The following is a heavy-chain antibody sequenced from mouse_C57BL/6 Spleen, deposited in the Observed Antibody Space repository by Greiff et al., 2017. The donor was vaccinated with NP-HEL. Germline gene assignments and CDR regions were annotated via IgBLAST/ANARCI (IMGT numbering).Heavy chain of an antibody. V-gene: IGHV6-3*01. Sequence: EVKLQESGGGLVQPGGSMKLSCVASGFTFSNYWMNWVRQSPEKGLEWVAQIRLKSDNYATHYAESVKGRFTISRDDSKSSVYLQMNNLRAEDTGIYYCTGLFWASWFAYWGQGTLVTVSA. CDR2: IRLKSDNYAT. D-gene: IGHD4-1*01. CDR1: GFTFSNYW. J-gene: IGHJ3*01. CDR3: TGLFWASWFAY.